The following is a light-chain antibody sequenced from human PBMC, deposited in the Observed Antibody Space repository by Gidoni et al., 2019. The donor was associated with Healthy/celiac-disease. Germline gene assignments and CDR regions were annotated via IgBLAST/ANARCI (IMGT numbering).Light chain of an antibody. CDR2: GKN. CDR3: NSRDSSGNHLV. CDR1: SLRSYY. V-gene: IGLV3-19*01. Sequence: SSELTQDPAESVALGQTVRITCQGDSLRSYYASWYQQKPGPAPVLVIYGKNNRPSGIPDRFSGSSSGNTASLTITGAQAEDEADYYCNSRDSSGNHLVFGGGTKLTVL. J-gene: IGLJ2*01.